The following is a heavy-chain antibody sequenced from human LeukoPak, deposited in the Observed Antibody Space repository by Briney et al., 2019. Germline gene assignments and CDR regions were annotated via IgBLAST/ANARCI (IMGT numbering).Heavy chain of an antibody. J-gene: IGHJ4*02. CDR3: ARGSYVCSSTNCYPAYFDS. CDR2: IYYNGST. CDR1: GGSISSGDYY. V-gene: IGHV4-30-4*01. Sequence: SQTLSLTCTVSGGSISSGDYYWSWIRQPPGKGLEWIGYIYYNGSTYNNPPLKSRVNISVDRSKNQFSLKLSSVTAADTAVYYCARGSYVCSSTNCYPAYFDSWGQGTLVTVSS. D-gene: IGHD2-2*01.